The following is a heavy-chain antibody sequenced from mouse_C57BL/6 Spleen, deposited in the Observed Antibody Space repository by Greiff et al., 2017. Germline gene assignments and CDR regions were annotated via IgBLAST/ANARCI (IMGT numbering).Heavy chain of an antibody. CDR3: YIKRDNAMDN. D-gene: IGHD2-5*01. CDR1: GFNFSDAW. CDR2: IRNKANNHAT. J-gene: IGHJ4*01. V-gene: IGHV6-6*01. Sequence: EVMLVESGGGLVQPGGSMKLSCAASGFNFSDAWMDWVRQSPEKGLEWVAEIRNKANNHATYYAESVKGRFTITRDDYKSSIYLQMNSLRAEDTGIYYCYIKRDNAMDNWGQEASDTVSS.